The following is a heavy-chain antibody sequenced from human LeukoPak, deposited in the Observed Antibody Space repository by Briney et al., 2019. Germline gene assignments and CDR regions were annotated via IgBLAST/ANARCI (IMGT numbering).Heavy chain of an antibody. CDR1: GYSFTSYD. CDR3: AAHTYYYSSGSFGH. J-gene: IGHJ4*02. D-gene: IGHD3-10*01. Sequence: ASVKVSCKASGYSFTSYDINWVRQATGQGPEWIGWMNPSSGNTGYAQRFQGRVTMTRDTSTSTAYLELSSLTSDDTAVYYCAAHTYYYSSGSFGHWGQGTLATVSS. V-gene: IGHV1-8*01. CDR2: MNPSSGNT.